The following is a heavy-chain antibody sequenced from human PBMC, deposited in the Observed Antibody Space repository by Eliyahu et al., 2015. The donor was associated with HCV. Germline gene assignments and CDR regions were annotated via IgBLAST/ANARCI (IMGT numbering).Heavy chain of an antibody. D-gene: IGHD2-2*02. CDR3: ARTVGYCSSTSCYTADY. CDR2: XSSSSSYI. CDR1: GFXFXXYX. J-gene: IGHJ4*02. V-gene: IGHV3-21*01. Sequence: EVQLVESGGGXVKPGGSLXLSCAASGFXFXXYXMNWVRQAPGKGLEWVSSXSSSSSYIYYADSVKGRFTISRDNAKNSLYLQMNSLRAEDTAVYYCARTVGYCSSTSCYTADYWGQGTLVTVSS.